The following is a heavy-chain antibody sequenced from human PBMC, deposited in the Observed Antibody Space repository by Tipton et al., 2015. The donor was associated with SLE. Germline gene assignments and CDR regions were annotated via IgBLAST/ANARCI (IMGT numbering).Heavy chain of an antibody. V-gene: IGHV4-31*03. D-gene: IGHD4-23*01. Sequence: LRLSCTVSGGSISSTSYYWGWTRQPPGKGLEWIGYIYYSGSTYYNPSLKSRVTISVDTSKNQFSLKLSSVTAADTAVYYCARDPGGNGAHYYYYYGMDVWGQGTTVTVSS. J-gene: IGHJ6*02. CDR3: ARDPGGNGAHYYYYYGMDV. CDR1: GGSISSTSYY. CDR2: IYYSGST.